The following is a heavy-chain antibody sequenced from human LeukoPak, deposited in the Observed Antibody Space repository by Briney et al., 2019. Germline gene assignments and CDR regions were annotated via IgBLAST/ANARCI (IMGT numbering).Heavy chain of an antibody. CDR2: MYYSEST. Sequence: SETLSLTCTVSGGSISSNNYFRGWIRQPPGKGLEWIGSMYYSESTYYNPSLKSRVTISVDTSKNQFSLKLNSVAAADTAMYYCQSRFLEWLLDYWGQGTLVTVSS. D-gene: IGHD3-3*01. V-gene: IGHV4-39*01. CDR3: QSRFLEWLLDY. J-gene: IGHJ4*02. CDR1: GGSISSNNYF.